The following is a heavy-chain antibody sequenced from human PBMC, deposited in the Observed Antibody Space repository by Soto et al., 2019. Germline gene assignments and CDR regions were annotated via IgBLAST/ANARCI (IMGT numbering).Heavy chain of an antibody. J-gene: IGHJ6*03. CDR3: ARGDCSGGTCYLGYYYMDV. CDR1: GGSISSYY. D-gene: IGHD2-15*01. Sequence: QVQLQESGPGLVKPSETLSLTCTVSGGSISSYYWSWIRQPPGKGLEWIGYIYYSGSTNYNPSLKSRVTISVDTSKNQFSLKLRSVTAADTAFYYCARGDCSGGTCYLGYYYMDVWGKGTTVTVSS. V-gene: IGHV4-59*01. CDR2: IYYSGST.